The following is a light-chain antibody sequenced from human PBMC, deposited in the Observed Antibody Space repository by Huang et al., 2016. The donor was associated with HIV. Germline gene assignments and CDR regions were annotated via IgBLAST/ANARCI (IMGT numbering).Light chain of an antibody. V-gene: IGKV3-20*01. CDR1: QSVRSSS. J-gene: IGKJ4*01. CDR2: GGS. Sequence: EIVLTQSPGTLSLSPGGRATLSCRASQSVRSSSLAWYQQKPGQSPRLLIVGGSNRATAIPDRFSGSGSATDFTLTISRLEPEDFAVYYCQQYGSSPLTFGGGTKVEIK. CDR3: QQYGSSPLT.